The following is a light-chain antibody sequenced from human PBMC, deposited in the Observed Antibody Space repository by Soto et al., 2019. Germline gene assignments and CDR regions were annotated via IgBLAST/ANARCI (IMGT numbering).Light chain of an antibody. V-gene: IGKV1-39*01. CDR2: DAS. Sequence: DIQMTQSPSPLSGSVGDRVTITCRASQGISSYLGWYQQKPGKAPNLLIYDASTLHSGVPSRFSGGGSGTDFTLTISSLQPEDFATYYCQQSYSTPPTFGQGTKVDI. CDR1: QGISSY. J-gene: IGKJ1*01. CDR3: QQSYSTPPT.